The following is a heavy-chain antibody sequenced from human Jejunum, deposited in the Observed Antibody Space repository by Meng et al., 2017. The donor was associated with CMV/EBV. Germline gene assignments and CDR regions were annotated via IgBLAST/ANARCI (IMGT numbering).Heavy chain of an antibody. CDR1: GVTVNAND. CDR3: ARGRVSYTSWSPQGY. V-gene: IGHV3-53*01. CDR2: FYSGGST. Sequence: SGVTVNANDVTWVRQAPGKGLEWVSVFYSGGSTHYADSVKGRFTISRDSSKNTVYLQMNSLRAEDTAVYFCARGRVSYTSWSPQGYWGQGALVTVSS. D-gene: IGHD6-6*01. J-gene: IGHJ4*02.